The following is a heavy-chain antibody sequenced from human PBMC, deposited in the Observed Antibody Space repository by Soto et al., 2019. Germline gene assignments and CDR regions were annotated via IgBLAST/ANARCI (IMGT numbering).Heavy chain of an antibody. D-gene: IGHD5-12*01. Sequence: PEETLKISCKGSGYSLTSYWIGWGSKMPGKRLEWMGIIYPGDSDTRYRPSFQGQVTISADKSISTAYLQWSSLKASDTAMYYCARLSERSEYSGYDSHYYYYMDVWGKGTTVTVSS. CDR2: IYPGDSDT. CDR1: GYSLTSYW. CDR3: ARLSERSEYSGYDSHYYYYMDV. V-gene: IGHV5-51*01. J-gene: IGHJ6*03.